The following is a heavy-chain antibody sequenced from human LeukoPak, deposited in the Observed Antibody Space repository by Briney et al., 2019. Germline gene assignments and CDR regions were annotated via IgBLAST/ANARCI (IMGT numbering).Heavy chain of an antibody. D-gene: IGHD5-18*01. V-gene: IGHV3-15*01. Sequence: GGCLTLSCAASGFTFSNAWMSWVRQPPGNGLEWVGRIKSKTDGGTTDYAAPVKGRFTISRDDSKNTLYLQMNSLKTEDTAVYYCTTDRPLGDGYSYGWKFDYWGQGTLVTVSS. CDR3: TTDRPLGDGYSYGWKFDY. J-gene: IGHJ4*02. CDR1: GFTFSNAW. CDR2: IKSKTDGGTT.